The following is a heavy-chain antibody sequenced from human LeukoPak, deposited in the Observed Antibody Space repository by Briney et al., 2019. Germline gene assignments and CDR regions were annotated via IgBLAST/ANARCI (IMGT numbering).Heavy chain of an antibody. CDR3: AKNLYCGGGSCYPSALGMDV. CDR2: IYSDGNT. D-gene: IGHD2-15*01. CDR1: GFTVSNNR. Sequence: GGSLRLSCAASGFTVSNNRLSWVRQAPGMGLEWVSTIYSDGNTYYADSVKGRFTISRDNSKNTLFLQMNSLRAEDTAVYYCAKNLYCGGGSCYPSALGMDVWGQGTTVTVSS. V-gene: IGHV3-53*01. J-gene: IGHJ6*02.